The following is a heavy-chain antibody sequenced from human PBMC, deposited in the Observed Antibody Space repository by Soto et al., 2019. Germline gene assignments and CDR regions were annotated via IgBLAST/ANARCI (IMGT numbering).Heavy chain of an antibody. D-gene: IGHD1-1*01. CDR3: ARLRWAGIFDY. CDR2: IYYSGST. V-gene: IGHV4-39*01. Sequence: SETLSLTCTVSGGSVSSGSYYWGWIRQPPGKGLEWIGSIYYSGSTDYNPSLKSRVTISVDTSKNQFSLKLSSVTAADTAVYYCARLRWAGIFDYWGQGTLVTVSS. CDR1: GGSVSSGSYY. J-gene: IGHJ4*02.